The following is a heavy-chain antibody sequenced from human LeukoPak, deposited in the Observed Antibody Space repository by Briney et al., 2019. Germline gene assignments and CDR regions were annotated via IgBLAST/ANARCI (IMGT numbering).Heavy chain of an antibody. CDR2: INPSGGST. V-gene: IGHV1-46*01. CDR3: AREGQGDGYDSSGYDY. CDR1: GYTFTSYY. Sequence: GASVKVSCKASGYTFTSYYMHWVRQAPGQGLEWMGIINPSGGSTSYAQKFQGRVTMTRDTSTSTVYMELSSLRSEDTAVYYCAREGQGDGYDSSGYDYWGQGTLVTVSS. J-gene: IGHJ4*02. D-gene: IGHD3-22*01.